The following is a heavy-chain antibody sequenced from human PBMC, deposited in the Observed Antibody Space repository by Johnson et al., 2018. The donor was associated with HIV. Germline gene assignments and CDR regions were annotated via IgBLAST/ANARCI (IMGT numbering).Heavy chain of an antibody. Sequence: MQLVESGGGVVRPGGSLRLSCAASGFTFSSYWMHWVRQAPGKGLVWVSRINSDGSSTSYADSVKGRFTISRDNAKNSLYLQMNSLRAEDTALYYCASQLGATGAFDIWGQGTMVTVSS. J-gene: IGHJ3*02. CDR1: GFTFSSYW. CDR3: ASQLGATGAFDI. D-gene: IGHD1-26*01. V-gene: IGHV3-74*02. CDR2: INSDGSST.